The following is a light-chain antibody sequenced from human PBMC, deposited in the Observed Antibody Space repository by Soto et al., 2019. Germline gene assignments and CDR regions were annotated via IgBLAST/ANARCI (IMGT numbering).Light chain of an antibody. CDR2: DVS. CDR1: SSDVGGYNY. V-gene: IGLV2-14*01. J-gene: IGLJ1*01. CDR3: SSYTSSSTYV. Sequence: LTQPASVSGSPGQSITISCTGTSSDVGGYNYVSWYQQHPGKAPKLMIYDVSNRPSGVSNRFSGSKSGNAASLTISGLQAEDEADYYCSSYTSSSTYVFGTGTKVTVL.